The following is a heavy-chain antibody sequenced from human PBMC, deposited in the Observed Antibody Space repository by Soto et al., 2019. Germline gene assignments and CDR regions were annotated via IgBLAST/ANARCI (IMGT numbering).Heavy chain of an antibody. Sequence: SVKVSCKASGGTFSSYAISWVRQAPGQGLEWMGGIIPIFGTANYAQKFQGRVTITADKSTSTAYMELSSLRSEDTAVYYCASLYSSRYYYGMDVWGQGTMVTVSS. CDR2: IIPIFGTA. J-gene: IGHJ6*02. V-gene: IGHV1-69*06. D-gene: IGHD6-13*01. CDR3: ASLYSSRYYYGMDV. CDR1: GGTFSSYA.